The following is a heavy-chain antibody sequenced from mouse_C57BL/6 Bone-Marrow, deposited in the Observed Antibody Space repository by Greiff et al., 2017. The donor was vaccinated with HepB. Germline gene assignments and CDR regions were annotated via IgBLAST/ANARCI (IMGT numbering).Heavy chain of an antibody. CDR1: GFTFSDYY. Sequence: EVKVVESGGGLVQPGGSLKLSCAASGFTFSDYYMYWVRQTPEKRLEWVAYISNGGGSTYYPDTVKGRFTISRDNAKNTLYLQMSRLKSEDTAMYYCARQGIYYGSSPDYWGQGTTLTVSS. J-gene: IGHJ2*01. CDR2: ISNGGGST. V-gene: IGHV5-12*01. D-gene: IGHD1-1*01. CDR3: ARQGIYYGSSPDY.